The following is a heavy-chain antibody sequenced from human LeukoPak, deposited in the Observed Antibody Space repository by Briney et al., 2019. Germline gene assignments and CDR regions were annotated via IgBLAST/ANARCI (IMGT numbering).Heavy chain of an antibody. Sequence: ASVKVSCKASGDSFGTYGITWVRQAPGEGLERMGGFNPIFGSAQYAQKFQGRVTITMDVSARTVYMELSSLRSEDTTIYYCARDFGSGVFDPWGQGTLVTVSS. CDR3: ARDFGSGVFDP. D-gene: IGHD3-10*01. CDR1: GDSFGTYG. CDR2: FNPIFGSA. V-gene: IGHV1-69*05. J-gene: IGHJ5*02.